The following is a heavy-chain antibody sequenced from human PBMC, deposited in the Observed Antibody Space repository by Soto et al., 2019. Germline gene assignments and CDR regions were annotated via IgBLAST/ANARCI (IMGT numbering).Heavy chain of an antibody. CDR2: ISSSGDPT. CDR1: GFSFSDYY. J-gene: IGHJ4*02. Sequence: GGSLSLSCAASGFSFSDYYMTWIRQAPGKGLEWISDISSSGDPTYYADSVRGRFTISRDNAKNSLYLQLNSLRGEDTAVYYCARLLLRPGKFDYWGQGTLVTVSS. CDR3: ARLLLRPGKFDY. V-gene: IGHV3-11*01. D-gene: IGHD2-21*01.